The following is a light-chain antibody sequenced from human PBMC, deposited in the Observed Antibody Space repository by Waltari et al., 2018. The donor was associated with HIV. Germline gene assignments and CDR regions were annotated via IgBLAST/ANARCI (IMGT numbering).Light chain of an antibody. CDR2: EVS. V-gene: IGLV2-23*02. CDR3: CAYAGSTTYVI. J-gene: IGLJ2*01. Sequence: QSALTQPASVSGSPGQSITISCTGTSSDVGGYNLVSWYQQHPGKAPKLIIYEVSKRPSWVSNRCSGSKSGNTASRTISGLQAEDEADYYCCAYAGSTTYVIFGGGTKLTVL. CDR1: SSDVGGYNL.